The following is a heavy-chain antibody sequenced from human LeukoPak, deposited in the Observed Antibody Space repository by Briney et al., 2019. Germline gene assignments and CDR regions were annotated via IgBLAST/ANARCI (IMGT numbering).Heavy chain of an antibody. CDR3: ARHLGAAGSVCYFDY. V-gene: IGHV3-7*04. D-gene: IGHD6-13*01. Sequence: PGGSLRLSCAASGFTFSGSAMHWVRQAPGKGLEWVANIKQDGSDKYYVDSVNGRFIISRDNAKDSLYLQMNSLRAEDTAVYYCARHLGAAGSVCYFDYWGQGTLVAVSS. J-gene: IGHJ4*02. CDR1: GFTFSGSA. CDR2: IKQDGSDK.